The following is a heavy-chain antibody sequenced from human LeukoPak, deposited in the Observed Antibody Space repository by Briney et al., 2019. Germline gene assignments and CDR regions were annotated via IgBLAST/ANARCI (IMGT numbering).Heavy chain of an antibody. D-gene: IGHD3-16*02. V-gene: IGHV4-39*01. CDR3: ARRTFGGVIVLFDY. J-gene: IGHJ4*02. Sequence: PSETLSLTCTVSGGSSSSSSYYWGWIRQPPGKGLEWNGSIYYSGSTYYNPSLKSRVTISVDTSKNQFSLKLSSVTAADTAVYYCARRTFGGVIVLFDYWGQGTLVTVSS. CDR2: IYYSGST. CDR1: GGSSSSSSYY.